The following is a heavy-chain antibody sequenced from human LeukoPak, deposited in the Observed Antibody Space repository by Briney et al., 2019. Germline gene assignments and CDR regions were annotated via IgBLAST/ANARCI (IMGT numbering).Heavy chain of an antibody. Sequence: PSETLSLTCAVSGDSIKSSKYFWGWIRQTPDKGLEWIGSVDYSGTAYYNASLKSLLTMSVDTSKNHLSLRLTSVTAADTALYDCVRHGYSAYAWLYFYMDVWGKGTTVTVSS. V-gene: IGHV4-39*02. D-gene: IGHD5-12*01. CDR1: GDSIKSSKYF. CDR3: VRHGYSAYAWLYFYMDV. J-gene: IGHJ6*03. CDR2: VDYSGTA.